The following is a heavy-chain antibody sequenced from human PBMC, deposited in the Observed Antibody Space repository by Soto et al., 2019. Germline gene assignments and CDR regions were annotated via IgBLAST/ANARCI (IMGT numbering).Heavy chain of an antibody. V-gene: IGHV3-23*01. CDR2: TTDDGGRT. CDR3: AKGGGFGTGAYYNVAY. J-gene: IGHJ4*02. D-gene: IGHD3-10*01. CDR1: GFSFSSYA. Sequence: GGSLRLSCTASGFSFSSYAMTWVRQAPGKGLEWVSSTTDDGGRTFYADSVKGRFTISRDNSNNRLYLQMNSLRAEDTALYYCAKGGGFGTGAYYNVAYWGQGTLVTVSS.